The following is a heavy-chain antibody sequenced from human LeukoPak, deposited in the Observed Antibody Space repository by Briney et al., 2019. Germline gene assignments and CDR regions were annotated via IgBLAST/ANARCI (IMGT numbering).Heavy chain of an antibody. D-gene: IGHD3-16*02. CDR1: GFTFSDYY. V-gene: IGHV3-11*01. CDR3: ARANYDYVWGSYRPEYYFDY. Sequence: GGSLRLSCAASGFTFSDYYMSWIRQAPGKGLEWVSYISSSGSTIYYADSVKGRFTISRDNAKNSLYLQMNSLRAEDTAVYYCARANYDYVWGSYRPEYYFDYWGQGTLVTVSS. CDR2: ISSSGSTI. J-gene: IGHJ4*02.